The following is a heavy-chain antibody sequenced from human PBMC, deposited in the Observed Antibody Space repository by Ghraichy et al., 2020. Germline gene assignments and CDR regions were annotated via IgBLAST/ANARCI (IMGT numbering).Heavy chain of an antibody. CDR3: ARETRGWQQLVDY. Sequence: ESLNISCAVYGGSFSGYYWSWIRQPPGKGLEWIGEINHSGSTNYNPSLKSRVTISVDTSKNQFSLKLSSVTAADTAVYYCARETRGWQQLVDYWGQGTLVTVSS. J-gene: IGHJ4*02. D-gene: IGHD6-13*01. CDR2: INHSGST. V-gene: IGHV4-34*01. CDR1: GGSFSGYY.